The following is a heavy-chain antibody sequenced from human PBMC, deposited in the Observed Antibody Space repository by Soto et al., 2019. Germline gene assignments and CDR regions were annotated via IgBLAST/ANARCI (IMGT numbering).Heavy chain of an antibody. D-gene: IGHD5-18*01. J-gene: IGHJ5*02. V-gene: IGHV3-21*04. Sequence: EVQMVESGGGLVKPGESLRLSCAASGFTFSDYSMNWVRQAPGKGLEWVSSISSRSSYIYYADSVKGRFTISRDNAKNSLSLQMNSMTAEDTAVDYCGRGGRTTMAIKGWFGPWGQGTLVTVSS. CDR3: GRGGRTTMAIKGWFGP. CDR2: ISSRSSYI. CDR1: GFTFSDYS.